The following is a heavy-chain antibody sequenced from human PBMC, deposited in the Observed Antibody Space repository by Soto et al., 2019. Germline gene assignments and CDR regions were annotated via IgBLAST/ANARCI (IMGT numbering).Heavy chain of an antibody. CDR2: IYSGGYT. J-gene: IGHJ4*02. D-gene: IGHD3-10*01. CDR3: GAHAGGGGY. Sequence: EVQLVESGGGLIQPGGSLRLSCAVSGFTVSNNYMSWVRQAPGKGLEGVSVIYSGGYTAYGDSVKGRFTISRDNSKNTYLLQMNPRRAHAPAVYFWGAHAGGGGYWGQGTLVTVSS. CDR1: GFTVSNNY. V-gene: IGHV3-53*01.